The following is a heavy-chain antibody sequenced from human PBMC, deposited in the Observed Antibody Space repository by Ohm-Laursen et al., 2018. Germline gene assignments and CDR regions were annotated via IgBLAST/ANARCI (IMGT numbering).Heavy chain of an antibody. CDR1: GGSINSYY. CDR2: INSGGST. D-gene: IGHD1-1*01. V-gene: IGHV4-4*07. CDR3: ARGTGNYYVVGSPLFDY. Sequence: SETLSLTCTVSGGSINSYYWSWIRQPAGKSLEWIGRINSGGSTDYHPSLKSRVTMSVDTSKNQFSLKVTSVSAADTAVYYCARGTGNYYVVGSPLFDYWGQGTLVTVSS. J-gene: IGHJ4*02.